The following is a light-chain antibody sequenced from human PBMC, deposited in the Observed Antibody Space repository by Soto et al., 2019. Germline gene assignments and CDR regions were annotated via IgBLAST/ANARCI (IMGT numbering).Light chain of an antibody. CDR2: LNSDGSH. J-gene: IGLJ2*01. CDR3: QTWGTGTVVV. Sequence: QLVLTQSPSASASLGASVKLTCTLSSGHSSYAIAWHQQQPEKGPRYLMKLNSDGSHSKGDGIPDRFSGSSSGAERYLTITSLQYEEEADYYWQTWGTGTVVVFGGGTKLTVL. CDR1: SGHSSYA. V-gene: IGLV4-69*01.